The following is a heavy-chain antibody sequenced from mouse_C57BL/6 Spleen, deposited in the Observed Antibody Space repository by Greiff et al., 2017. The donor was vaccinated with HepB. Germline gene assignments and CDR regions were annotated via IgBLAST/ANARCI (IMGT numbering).Heavy chain of an antibody. CDR2: ISSGGGYT. Sequence: EVQLVESGGDLVKPGGSLKLSCAASGFTFSSYGMSWVRQTPDKRLEWVATISSGGGYTYYPDSVKGRFTISRDNAKNTLYLQMSSLKSEDTAMYYCARPGYDYDDGWYFDVWGTGTTVTVSS. J-gene: IGHJ1*03. D-gene: IGHD2-4*01. V-gene: IGHV5-6*01. CDR3: ARPGYDYDDGWYFDV. CDR1: GFTFSSYG.